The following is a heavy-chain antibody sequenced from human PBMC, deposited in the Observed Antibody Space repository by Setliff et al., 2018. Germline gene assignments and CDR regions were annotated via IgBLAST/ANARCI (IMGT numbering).Heavy chain of an antibody. Sequence: ASVKVSCKSSGYTFSDYGVSWVRQAPGQGLEWMGWISPHSGRAFYAPQFQDRVIMTTDTSTNTAYLDLRSLRSDGTAVYYCERLVRYCTATACQRTSGDDLWGQGTLVTVSS. D-gene: IGHD2-8*01. CDR2: ISPHSGRA. J-gene: IGHJ5*02. V-gene: IGHV1-18*01. CDR1: GYTFSDYG. CDR3: ERLVRYCTATACQRTSGDDL.